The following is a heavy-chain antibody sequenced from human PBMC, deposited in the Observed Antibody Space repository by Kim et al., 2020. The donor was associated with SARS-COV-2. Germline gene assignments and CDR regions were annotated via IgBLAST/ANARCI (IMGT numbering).Heavy chain of an antibody. Sequence: VKGRFTISRDKAKNSLYLQMNSLRDEETAVYYCARVDILTGYYMYYYGMDVWGQGTTVTVSS. CDR3: ARVDILTGYYMYYYGMDV. J-gene: IGHJ6*02. D-gene: IGHD3-9*01. V-gene: IGHV3-11*04.